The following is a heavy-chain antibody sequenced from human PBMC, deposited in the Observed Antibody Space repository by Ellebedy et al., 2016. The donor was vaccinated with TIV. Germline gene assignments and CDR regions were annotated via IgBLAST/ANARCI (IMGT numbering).Heavy chain of an antibody. Sequence: GESLKISCAASGFTFSSYAMSWVRQAPEKGLEWVSAISGSGGSTYYADSVKGRFTISRDNSKNTRYLQMNSLRAEDTAVYYCAKDCPGTTHYYYYYGMDVWGQGTTVTVSS. D-gene: IGHD6-13*01. CDR2: ISGSGGST. CDR1: GFTFSSYA. J-gene: IGHJ6*02. V-gene: IGHV3-23*01. CDR3: AKDCPGTTHYYYYYGMDV.